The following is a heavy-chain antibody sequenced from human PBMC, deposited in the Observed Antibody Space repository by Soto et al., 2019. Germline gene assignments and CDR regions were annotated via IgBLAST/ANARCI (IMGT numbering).Heavy chain of an antibody. Sequence: GSLRLSCAASGFTFSSYAMSWVRQAPGKGLEWVSAISGSGGSTYYADSVKGRFTISRDNSKNTLYLQMNSLRAEDTAVYYCAKALYYYDSSGSPPFDYWGQGTLVTVSS. D-gene: IGHD3-22*01. CDR1: GFTFSSYA. CDR3: AKALYYYDSSGSPPFDY. J-gene: IGHJ4*02. CDR2: ISGSGGST. V-gene: IGHV3-23*01.